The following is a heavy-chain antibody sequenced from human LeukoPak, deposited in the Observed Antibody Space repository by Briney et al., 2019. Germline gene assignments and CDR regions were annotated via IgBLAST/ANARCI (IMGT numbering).Heavy chain of an antibody. V-gene: IGHV3-23*01. D-gene: IGHD3-22*01. CDR1: GFTFSSYA. Sequence: PGGSLRLSCAASGFTFSSYAMSWVRQAPGKGLEWVSGISGSGYSTYYADSVKGRFTISRDNAKNSLYLQMNSLRAEDTALYYCARDLRVVITGSFDSWGQGTLVTVSS. CDR3: ARDLRVVITGSFDS. CDR2: ISGSGYST. J-gene: IGHJ4*02.